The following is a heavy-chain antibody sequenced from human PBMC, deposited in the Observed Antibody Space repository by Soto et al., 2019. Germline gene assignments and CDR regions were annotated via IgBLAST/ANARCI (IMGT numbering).Heavy chain of an antibody. V-gene: IGHV4-4*02. D-gene: IGHD6-6*01. J-gene: IGHJ4*02. CDR1: GGSISSSNW. Sequence: SETLSLTCAVSGGSISSSNWWSWVRQPPGKGLEWIGEIYHSGSTNYNPSLKSRATISVDKSKNQSSLKLSSVTAADTAVYYCARATTYSGSREFDYGGQGTLVTFS. CDR3: ARATTYSGSREFDY. CDR2: IYHSGST.